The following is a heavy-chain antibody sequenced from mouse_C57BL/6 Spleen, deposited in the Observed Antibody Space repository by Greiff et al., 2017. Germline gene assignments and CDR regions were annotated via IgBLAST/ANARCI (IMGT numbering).Heavy chain of an antibody. J-gene: IGHJ3*01. CDR1: GYTFTSYW. CDR2: IDPSDSYT. CDR3: AGDYDGAWFAY. V-gene: IGHV1-69*01. D-gene: IGHD2-4*01. Sequence: VQLQQPGAELVMPGASVKLSCKASGYTFTSYWMHWVKQRPGQGLEWIGEIDPSDSYTNYNQKFKGKSTLTVDKSSSTAYMQLSSLTSEDSAVYYCAGDYDGAWFAYWGQGTLVTVSA.